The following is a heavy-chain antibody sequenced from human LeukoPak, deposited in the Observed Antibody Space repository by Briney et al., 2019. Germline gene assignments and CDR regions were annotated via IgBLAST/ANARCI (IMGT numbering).Heavy chain of an antibody. CDR3: ARASTPRNYFDH. D-gene: IGHD4-23*01. Sequence: PGGSLRLSCAASGFTFDSYTMNWVRQSPGKGLEWVSSISRSNSYIYYMDSVRGRFTISRDNAANSLYLQMDSLRVDDTSIYYCARASTPRNYFDHWGRGSLVTVSS. J-gene: IGHJ4*02. CDR1: GFTFDSYT. CDR2: ISRSNSYI. V-gene: IGHV3-21*01.